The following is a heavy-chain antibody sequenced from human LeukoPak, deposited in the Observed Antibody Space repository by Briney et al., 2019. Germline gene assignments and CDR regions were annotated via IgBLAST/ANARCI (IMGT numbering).Heavy chain of an antibody. CDR2: IYYSGST. CDR3: SMKQFVDYYFDY. Sequence: SETLSLTCTVSGGSISSSSYYWGWIRQPPGKGLEWIGSIYYSGSTYYNPSLKSRVTISADTSKNQFSLKLSSVTAADTAVYYCSMKQFVDYYFDYWGQGTLVTVSS. J-gene: IGHJ4*02. V-gene: IGHV4-39*07. CDR1: GGSISSSSYY. D-gene: IGHD2-15*01.